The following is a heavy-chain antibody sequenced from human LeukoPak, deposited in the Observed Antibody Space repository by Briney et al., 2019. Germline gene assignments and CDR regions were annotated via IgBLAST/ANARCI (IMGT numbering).Heavy chain of an antibody. Sequence: GGSLRLSCATSGFTFSFYGMHWVRQAPGKGLEWVAFIQYDGSYKFYADSVQGRFSISRGNSKSTLFLQMNSLRPDDTALYYCAKTSDQLLYSKFDFWGQGTLVTVSS. CDR3: AKTSDQLLYSKFDF. CDR2: IQYDGSYK. D-gene: IGHD2-2*02. J-gene: IGHJ4*02. V-gene: IGHV3-30*02. CDR1: GFTFSFYG.